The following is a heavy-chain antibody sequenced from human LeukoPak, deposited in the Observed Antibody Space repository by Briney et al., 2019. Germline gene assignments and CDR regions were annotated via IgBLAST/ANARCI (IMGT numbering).Heavy chain of an antibody. CDR2: INHSGST. V-gene: IGHV4-34*01. Sequence: SETLSLTCAVYGGSFSGYYWSWICQPPGKGLEWIGEINHSGSTNYNPSLKSRVTILVDTSKNQFSLKLSSVTAADTAVYYCARKRRKGWFDPWGQGTLVTVSS. CDR1: GGSFSGYY. CDR3: ARKRRKGWFDP. J-gene: IGHJ5*02.